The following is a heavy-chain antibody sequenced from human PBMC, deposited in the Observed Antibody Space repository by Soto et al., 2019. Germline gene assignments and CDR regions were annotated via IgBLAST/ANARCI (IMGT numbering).Heavy chain of an antibody. CDR2: IIPIFGTA. D-gene: IGHD3-9*01. CDR1: GGTFSSYA. Sequence: QVQLVQSGAEVKKPGSSVKVSCKASGGTFSSYAISWVRQAPGQGLEWMGGIIPIFGTANYAQKFQGRVTITADEFTSTAYMELSSMRSEDTALYYCARAAGDWSIAEFWFDPWGQGTLVTVSS. J-gene: IGHJ5*02. CDR3: ARAAGDWSIAEFWFDP. V-gene: IGHV1-69*01.